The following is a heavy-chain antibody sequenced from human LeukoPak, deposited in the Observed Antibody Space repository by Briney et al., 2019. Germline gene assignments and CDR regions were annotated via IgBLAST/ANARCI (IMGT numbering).Heavy chain of an antibody. CDR2: ISYDGSNK. D-gene: IGHD7-27*01. CDR3: AKDHPPGDAYQNFDY. Sequence: GGSLRLSCAASGFTFSSYGMHWVRQAPGKGLEWVAVISYDGSNKYYADSVKGRFTISRDNSKNTLYLQMNSLRAEDTAVYYCAKDHPPGDAYQNFDYWGQGTLVTVSS. J-gene: IGHJ4*02. V-gene: IGHV3-30*18. CDR1: GFTFSSYG.